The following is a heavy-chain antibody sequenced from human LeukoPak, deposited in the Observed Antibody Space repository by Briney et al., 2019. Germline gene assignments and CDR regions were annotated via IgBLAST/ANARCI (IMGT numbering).Heavy chain of an antibody. D-gene: IGHD1-1*01. CDR3: ARAPLRTGTTYYYYYMDV. Sequence: SETLSLTCTVSGGSIGSYYRSWIRQPAGKGLEWIGRIYTSGSTNYNPSLKSRVTMSVDTSKNQFSLKLSSVTAADTAVYYCARAPLRTGTTYYYYYMDVWGKGTTVTVSS. V-gene: IGHV4-4*07. CDR1: GGSIGSYY. J-gene: IGHJ6*03. CDR2: IYTSGST.